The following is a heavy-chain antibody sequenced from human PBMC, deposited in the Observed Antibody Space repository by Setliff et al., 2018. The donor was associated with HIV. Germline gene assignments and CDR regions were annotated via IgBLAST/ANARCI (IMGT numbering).Heavy chain of an antibody. CDR1: GGTLRTYG. J-gene: IGHJ6*03. V-gene: IGHV1-8*01. D-gene: IGHD3-9*01. Sequence: ASVKVSCKASGGTLRTYGVSWVRQAAGHGLEWLGWMNPHTGNTGYAQQFHGRVTMARNTSITTAYLDLSNLISEDTAVYYCARLPKGILKGYATLHYYYYMDVWGKGTTVTVSS. CDR2: MNPHTGNT. CDR3: ARLPKGILKGYATLHYYYYMDV.